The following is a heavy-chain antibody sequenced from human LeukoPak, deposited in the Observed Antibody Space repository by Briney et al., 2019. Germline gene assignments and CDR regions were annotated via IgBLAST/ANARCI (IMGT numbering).Heavy chain of an antibody. CDR3: ARDLGDGYNYPHDY. V-gene: IGHV3-21*01. Sequence: GGSLRLSCAASGFTFSSYSMNWVRQAPGKGLEWVSSISSSSSYIYYADSVKGRFTISRDNAKNSLYLQMNSLRAEDTAVYYCARDLGDGYNYPHDYWGQGALVTVSS. CDR1: GFTFSSYS. CDR2: ISSSSSYI. J-gene: IGHJ4*02. D-gene: IGHD5-24*01.